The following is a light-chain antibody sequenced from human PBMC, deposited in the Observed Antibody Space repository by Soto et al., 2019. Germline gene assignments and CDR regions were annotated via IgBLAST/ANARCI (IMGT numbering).Light chain of an antibody. CDR2: EVT. CDR3: SSYAGSSNV. V-gene: IGLV2-8*01. Sequence: QSALTQPPSASGSPGQSVAISCTGTSSDVGGYNYVSWYQQHPGKAPNLMIYEVTKRPSGVPDRFSGSKSGNTASLTVSGLEAEDEADYYCSSYAGSSNVFGTGTKLTVL. J-gene: IGLJ1*01. CDR1: SSDVGGYNY.